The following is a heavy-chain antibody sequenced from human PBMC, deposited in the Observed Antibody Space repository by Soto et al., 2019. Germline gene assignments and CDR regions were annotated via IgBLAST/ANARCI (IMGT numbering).Heavy chain of an antibody. V-gene: IGHV3-9*01. Sequence: ESVGGLVQPGRSLRLSCAASGFTFDDYAMHWVRQAPGKGLEWVSGISWNSGSIGYADSVKGRFTISRDNAKNSLYLQMNSLRAEDTALYYCAKGSEYSSGPAEISYWGQGTLVTVSS. CDR3: AKGSEYSSGPAEISY. J-gene: IGHJ4*02. CDR1: GFTFDDYA. D-gene: IGHD6-19*01. CDR2: ISWNSGSI.